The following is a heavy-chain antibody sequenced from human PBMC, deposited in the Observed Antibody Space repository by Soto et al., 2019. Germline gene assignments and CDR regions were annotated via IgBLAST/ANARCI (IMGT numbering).Heavy chain of an antibody. D-gene: IGHD4-17*01. V-gene: IGHV3-9*01. CDR2: ISWNSETI. J-gene: IGHJ4*02. CDR1: GFTVDDYA. Sequence: EVQLVESGGGLVQPGRSLRLSCAASGFTVDDYAMHWVRQAPGKGLEWVSGISWNSETIDYADSVKGRFTISRDNAKSSLFLQMNSLRPHETALYYCAKDMKWGGMTTIHYFDSWGQGTLVTVSS. CDR3: AKDMKWGGMTTIHYFDS.